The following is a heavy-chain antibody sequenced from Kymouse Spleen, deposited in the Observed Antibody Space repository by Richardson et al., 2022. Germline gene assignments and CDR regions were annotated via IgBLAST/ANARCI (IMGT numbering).Heavy chain of an antibody. V-gene: IGHV1-3*01. J-gene: IGHJ6*02. CDR3: ARDQRITMVRGVIGYYYYGMDV. Sequence: QVQLVQSGAEVKKPGASVKVSCKASGYTFTSYAMHWVRQAPGQRLEWMGWINAGNGNTKYSQKFQGRVTITRDTSASTAYMELSSLRSEDTAVYYCARDQRITMVRGVIGYYYYGMDVWGQGTTVTVSS. CDR1: GYTFTSYA. D-gene: IGHD3-10*01. CDR2: INAGNGNT.